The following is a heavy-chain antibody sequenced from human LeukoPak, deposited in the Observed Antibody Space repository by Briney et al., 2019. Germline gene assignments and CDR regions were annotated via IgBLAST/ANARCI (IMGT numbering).Heavy chain of an antibody. V-gene: IGHV5-51*01. D-gene: IGHD4-23*01. J-gene: IGHJ4*02. CDR1: GYNFNTYW. CDR2: IYPGDSDT. CDR3: ATAVVTDPYFDS. Sequence: GESLKISCKTSGYNFNTYWIGRVRQMPGKGLEWMGIIYPGDSDTRYSPSFQGQVTISADKSVSTAYLQWSSLKAPDTAMYYCATAVVTDPYFDSWGQGTLVTVSS.